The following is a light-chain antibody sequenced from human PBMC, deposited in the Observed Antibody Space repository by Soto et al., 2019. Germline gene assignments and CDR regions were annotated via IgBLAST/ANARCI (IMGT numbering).Light chain of an antibody. CDR2: GAS. V-gene: IGKV3-15*01. J-gene: IGKJ2*01. Sequence: IVLTQSPGTLSLSPGERATLSCRASQSVSSSYLDWYQQKPGQAPRLLIYGASTRATGVTARFSGSGSGTEFTLTITSLQSEDFAIYYCQQYNNWPYTFGQGTKLEVK. CDR3: QQYNNWPYT. CDR1: QSVSSSY.